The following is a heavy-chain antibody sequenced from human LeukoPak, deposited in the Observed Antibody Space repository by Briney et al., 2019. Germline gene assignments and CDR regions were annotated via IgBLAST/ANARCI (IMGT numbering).Heavy chain of an antibody. V-gene: IGHV1-69*13. Sequence: SVKVSCKASGGPFSSYAISWVRQAPGQGLEWMGGIIPIFGTANYAQKFQGRVTITADESTSTAYMELSSLRSEDTAVYYCARGNWKVEGPFDYWGQGTLVTVS. J-gene: IGHJ4*02. CDR1: GGPFSSYA. D-gene: IGHD1-20*01. CDR3: ARGNWKVEGPFDY. CDR2: IIPIFGTA.